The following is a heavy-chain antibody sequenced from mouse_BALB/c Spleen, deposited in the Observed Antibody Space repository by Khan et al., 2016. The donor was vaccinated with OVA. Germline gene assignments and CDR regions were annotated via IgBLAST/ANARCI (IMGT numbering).Heavy chain of an antibody. CDR2: IIPTNDYT. CDR3: AREGAYYRSDGWFAY. J-gene: IGHJ3*01. CDR1: GYTFTTYT. D-gene: IGHD2-14*01. V-gene: IGHV1-4*01. Sequence: QVQLQQSGAELARPGASVKMSCKASGYTFTTYTIHWVKQRPGQGLEWIGYIIPTNDYTNYNQKFKDRATLTADKSSSTAYMQLRSLTSEDSAVYYCAREGAYYRSDGWFAYWGQGTLVTVSA.